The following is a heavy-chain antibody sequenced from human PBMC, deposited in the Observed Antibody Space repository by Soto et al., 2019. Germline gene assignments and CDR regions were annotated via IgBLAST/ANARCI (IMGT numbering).Heavy chain of an antibody. CDR2: IYWDDDK. CDR1: GFSLSTSGVG. V-gene: IGHV2-5*02. CDR3: AHRPWGGNDYGDYELMRTSPYYFDY. D-gene: IGHD4-17*01. J-gene: IGHJ4*02. Sequence: SGPTLVKPTQTLTLTCTFSGFSLSTSGVGVGWIRQPPGKALEWLALIYWDDDKRYNPSLKSRLTITKDTSQNQVVLTMTNMDPVDTATYYCAHRPWGGNDYGDYELMRTSPYYFDYWGQGTLVTVSS.